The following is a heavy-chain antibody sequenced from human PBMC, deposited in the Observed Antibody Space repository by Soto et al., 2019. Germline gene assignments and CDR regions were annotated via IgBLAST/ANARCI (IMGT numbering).Heavy chain of an antibody. CDR2: ISAYNNNR. V-gene: IGHV1-18*01. CDR1: GYTFFNYG. CDR3: ARSPIAATGSLDY. Sequence: ASVKVSCKASGYTFFNYGITWVRQAPGQGLEWIGWISAYNNNRSYAQKSQGRVTMTTDTSTSTAYMELRTLRSDDTAVYYCARSPIAATGSLDYWGQGTLVTVSS. J-gene: IGHJ4*02. D-gene: IGHD6-6*01.